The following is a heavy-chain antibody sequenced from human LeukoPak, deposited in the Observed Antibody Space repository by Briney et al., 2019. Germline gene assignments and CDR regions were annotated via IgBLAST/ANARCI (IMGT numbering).Heavy chain of an antibody. CDR2: ISRSGSGT. V-gene: IGHV3-23*01. J-gene: IGHJ4*02. CDR3: ARVAAGYSVNYFDY. D-gene: IGHD4-23*01. CDR1: GFTFSSYD. Sequence: PGGSLRLSCAASGFTFSSYDMRWVRQAPGKGLEWVSSISRSGSGTYYADSVKGRFTISRDNVENSLYLQMNSLRDEDTAVYYCARVAAGYSVNYFDYWGQGTLVSVSS.